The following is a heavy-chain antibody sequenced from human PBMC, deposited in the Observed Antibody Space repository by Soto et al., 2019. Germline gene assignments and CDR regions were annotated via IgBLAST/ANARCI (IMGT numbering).Heavy chain of an antibody. CDR2: IIHILGIA. J-gene: IGHJ4*02. Sequence: QVQLVQSGAEVKKPGSSVKVSCKASGGTFSSYTISWVRQAPGQGLEWMGRIIHILGIANYAQKFQGRVTITADKSTSTAYMELSSLRSEDTAVYYCARGGSGYDIDYWGQGTLVTVSS. D-gene: IGHD5-12*01. CDR1: GGTFSSYT. V-gene: IGHV1-69*02. CDR3: ARGGSGYDIDY.